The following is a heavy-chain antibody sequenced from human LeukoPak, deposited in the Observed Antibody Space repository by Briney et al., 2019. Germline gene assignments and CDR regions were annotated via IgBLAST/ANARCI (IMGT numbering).Heavy chain of an antibody. J-gene: IGHJ3*02. D-gene: IGHD1-26*01. CDR2: IYYSGST. CDR1: GGSISSYY. Sequence: SETLSLTCTVSGGSISSYYWSWIRQPPGKGLEWIGYIYYSGSTNYNPSLKSRVTISVDTSKNQFSLKLSSVTVADTAVYYCARAISGSYSRAFDIWGQGTMVTVSS. V-gene: IGHV4-59*01. CDR3: ARAISGSYSRAFDI.